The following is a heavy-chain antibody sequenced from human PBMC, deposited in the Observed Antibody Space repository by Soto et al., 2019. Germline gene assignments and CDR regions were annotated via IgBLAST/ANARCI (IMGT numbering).Heavy chain of an antibody. D-gene: IGHD3-10*01. J-gene: IGHJ4*02. CDR1: GGSISSYY. CDR2: IYYSGST. V-gene: IGHV4-59*01. CDR3: ARGRIHLWSPFDY. Sequence: QVQLQESGPGLVKPSETLSLTCTVSGGSISSYYWSWIRQPPGKGLEWIGYIYYSGSTNYNPSLTSPVTTTVATSNNQFSLKLSPVTAADTAVYYCARGRIHLWSPFDYWGQGTLVTVSS.